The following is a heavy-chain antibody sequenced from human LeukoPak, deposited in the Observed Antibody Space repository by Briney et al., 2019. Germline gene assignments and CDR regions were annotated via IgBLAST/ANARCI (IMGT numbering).Heavy chain of an antibody. D-gene: IGHD3-9*01. CDR2: INHSGST. V-gene: IGHV4-34*01. J-gene: IGHJ6*03. Sequence: SETLSLTCAVYGGSFSGYYWSWIRQPPGKGLEWIGEINHSGSTNYNPSLKSRVTISVDTSKNQFSLKLSSVTAADTAVYYCARLSRYFDWPPKYYYYMDVWGKGTTVTISS. CDR3: ARLSRYFDWPPKYYYYMDV. CDR1: GGSFSGYY.